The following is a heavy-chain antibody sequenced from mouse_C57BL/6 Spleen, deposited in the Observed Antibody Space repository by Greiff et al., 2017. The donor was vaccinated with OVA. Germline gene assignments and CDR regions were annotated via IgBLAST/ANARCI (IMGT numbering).Heavy chain of an antibody. CDR1: GYTFTSYW. CDR3: ARCPYGSSRDYFDY. V-gene: IGHV1-55*01. J-gene: IGHJ2*01. D-gene: IGHD1-1*01. CDR2: IYPGSGST. Sequence: MQLQQPGAELVKPGASVKMSCKASGYTFTSYWITWVKQRPGQGLEWIGDIYPGSGSTNYNEKFKSKATLTVDTSSSTAYMQLSSLTSEDSAVYYCARCPYGSSRDYFDYWGQGTTLTVSS.